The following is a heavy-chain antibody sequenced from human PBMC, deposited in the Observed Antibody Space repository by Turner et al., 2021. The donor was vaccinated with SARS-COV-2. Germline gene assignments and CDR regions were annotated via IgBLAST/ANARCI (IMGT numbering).Heavy chain of an antibody. CDR2: FDPEDGET. J-gene: IGHJ6*02. CDR3: ATGSAVAGTPQFYYYYYGIDV. Sequence: QVQLVPSGAEVEKPGASVKVSCKVSGYTLTESSMHWVRQAPGKGLEWMGGFDPEDGETIYEQKFQGRVTMTEDTSTDTAYMELSSLRSEDTAVYYCATGSAVAGTPQFYYYYYGIDVWGQGTTVTVSS. CDR1: GYTLTESS. D-gene: IGHD6-19*01. V-gene: IGHV1-24*01.